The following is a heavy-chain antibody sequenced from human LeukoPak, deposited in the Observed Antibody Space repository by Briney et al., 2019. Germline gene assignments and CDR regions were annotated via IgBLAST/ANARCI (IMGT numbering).Heavy chain of an antibody. D-gene: IGHD2-8*01. CDR1: GYRFNVYD. V-gene: IGHV1-18*01. Sequence: GASVKVSCKTSGYRFNVYDFLWVRQAPGHGLDYVGWISTYTGRANYAQKFQGRVSMIADTSTSTAYLELTNLTSSDTGLYYCARADGTNSGTNAFDVWGLGTMVTVAS. CDR2: ISTYTGRA. J-gene: IGHJ3*01. CDR3: ARADGTNSGTNAFDV.